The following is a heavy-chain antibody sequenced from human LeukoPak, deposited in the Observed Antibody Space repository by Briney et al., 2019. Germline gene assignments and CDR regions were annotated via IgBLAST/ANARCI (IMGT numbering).Heavy chain of an antibody. D-gene: IGHD2-21*02. J-gene: IGHJ4*02. CDR3: ARRPIVVVTAQYFDY. V-gene: IGHV4-34*01. Sequence: PSETLSLTCAVYGGSFSGYYWSWIRQPPGKGLEWIGEINHSGSTNYNPSLKSRVTISVDTSKIQFSLKLSSVTAADTAVYYCARRPIVVVTAQYFDYWGQGTLVTVSS. CDR1: GGSFSGYY. CDR2: INHSGST.